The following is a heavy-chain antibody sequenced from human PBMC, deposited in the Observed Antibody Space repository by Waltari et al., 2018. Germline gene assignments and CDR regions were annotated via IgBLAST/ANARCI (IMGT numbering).Heavy chain of an antibody. Sequence: QLQLQESGPGLVKPSATLSLTRIVPGDSVTTGPSYWLWIRQPPGKGLVWIGYIYDSGSADYTPSLKSRLTMSVDTSKNHFSLRLRSVTAADTAVYYCARWAGYCSRASYHLYFDYWGQGTLVTVSA. CDR3: ARWAGYCSRASYHLYFDY. J-gene: IGHJ4*02. V-gene: IGHV4-61*03. CDR1: GDSVTTGPSY. CDR2: IYDSGSA. D-gene: IGHD2-2*01.